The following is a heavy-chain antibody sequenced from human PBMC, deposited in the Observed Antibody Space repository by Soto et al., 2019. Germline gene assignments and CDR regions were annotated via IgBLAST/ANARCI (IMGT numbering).Heavy chain of an antibody. CDR1: GFIFSNNA. CDR3: ARGGYCTSSICYSFNAFDI. Sequence: EVQLLESGAGLVQPGGSLRLSCAASGFIFSNNAMSWVRQAPGKGLEWVSYISPSGSTIYNADSVKGRFTISRDNAKNSLFLQMNSLRAEDTAVYYCARGGYCTSSICYSFNAFDIWGQGTTVTVSS. CDR2: ISPSGSTI. V-gene: IGHV3-48*03. J-gene: IGHJ3*02. D-gene: IGHD2-2*01.